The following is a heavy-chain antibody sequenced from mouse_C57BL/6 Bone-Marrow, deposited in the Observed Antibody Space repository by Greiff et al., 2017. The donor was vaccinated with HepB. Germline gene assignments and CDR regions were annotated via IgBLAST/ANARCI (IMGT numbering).Heavy chain of an antibody. CDR2: ILPGSGST. D-gene: IGHD2-4*01. V-gene: IGHV1-9*01. J-gene: IGHJ1*03. CDR3: ARYYEYDDGGRWYFDV. Sequence: VQLQQSGAELMKPGASVKLSCKATGYTFTGYWIEWVKQRPGHGLEWIGEILPGSGSTKYNEKFKGKATFTADTSSNTAYMKLSRLTTEDSAIYYCARYYEYDDGGRWYFDVWGTGTTVTVSS. CDR1: GYTFTGYW.